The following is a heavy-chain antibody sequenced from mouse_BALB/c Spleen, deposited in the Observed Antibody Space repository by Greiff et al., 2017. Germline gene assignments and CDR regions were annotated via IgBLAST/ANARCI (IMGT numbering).Heavy chain of an antibody. D-gene: IGHD1-2*01. J-gene: IGHJ4*01. CDR1: GDSITSGY. CDR2: ISYSGST. V-gene: IGHV3-8*02. CDR3: ARLRLTTATGYYAMDY. Sequence: EVKLQESGPSLVKPSQTLSLTCSVTGDSITSGYWNWIRKFPGNKLEYMGYISYSGSTYYNPSLKSRISITRDTSKNQYYLQLNSVTTEDTATYYCARLRLTTATGYYAMDYWGQGTSVTVSS.